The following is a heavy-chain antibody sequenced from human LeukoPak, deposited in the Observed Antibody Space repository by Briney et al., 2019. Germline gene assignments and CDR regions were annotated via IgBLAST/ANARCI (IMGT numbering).Heavy chain of an antibody. CDR3: ARVEMATSDAFDI. V-gene: IGHV5-51*01. J-gene: IGHJ3*02. D-gene: IGHD5-24*01. CDR2: IYPGDSDT. CDR1: GYSFTSYW. Sequence: GESLKISCKGSGYSFTSYWIGWVRQMPGKGREWMGIIYPGDSDTRYSPSFQGQVTISADKSISTAYLQWSSLKASDTAMYYCARVEMATSDAFDIWGQGTMVTVSS.